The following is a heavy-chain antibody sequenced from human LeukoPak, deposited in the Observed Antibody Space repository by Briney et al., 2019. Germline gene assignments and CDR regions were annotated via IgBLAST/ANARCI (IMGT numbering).Heavy chain of an antibody. Sequence: GESLKISCKGSGYSFTSYWIGWVRQMPGKGLEWMGIIYPGDSDTRHSPSFQGQVTISADKSISTAYLQWSSLKASDTAMYYCARQIRPGIAAAGVDYWGQGTLVTVSS. CDR1: GYSFTSYW. V-gene: IGHV5-51*01. D-gene: IGHD6-13*01. J-gene: IGHJ4*02. CDR3: ARQIRPGIAAAGVDY. CDR2: IYPGDSDT.